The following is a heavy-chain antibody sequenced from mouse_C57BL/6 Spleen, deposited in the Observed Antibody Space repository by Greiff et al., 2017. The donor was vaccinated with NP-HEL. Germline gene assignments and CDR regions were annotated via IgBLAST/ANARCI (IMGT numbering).Heavy chain of an antibody. CDR2: IDPSDSYT. D-gene: IGHD1-1*01. CDR1: GYTFTSYW. Sequence: QVQLQQPGAELVMPGASVKLSCKASGYTFTSYWMHWVKQRPGQGLEWIGEIDPSDSYTNYNQKFKGKSTLTVDKSSSTAYMQLSSLTSEDSAVYYCASGGSSSFAYWGQGTLVTVSA. CDR3: ASGGSSSFAY. V-gene: IGHV1-69*01. J-gene: IGHJ3*01.